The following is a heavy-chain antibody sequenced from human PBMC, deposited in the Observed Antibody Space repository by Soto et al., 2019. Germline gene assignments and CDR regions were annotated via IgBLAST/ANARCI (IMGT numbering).Heavy chain of an antibody. V-gene: IGHV3-23*01. Sequence: GSLRVSGAASGLRFSSYAMGWVRQAPGKGLEWVSAISGSGGSTYYADSVKGRFTISRDNSKNTLYLQMSSLRAEDTDVYYCAKDLGAPPGYWGQGTLVTVSS. CDR1: GLRFSSYA. J-gene: IGHJ4*02. CDR3: AKDLGAPPGY. CDR2: ISGSGGST. D-gene: IGHD3-16*01.